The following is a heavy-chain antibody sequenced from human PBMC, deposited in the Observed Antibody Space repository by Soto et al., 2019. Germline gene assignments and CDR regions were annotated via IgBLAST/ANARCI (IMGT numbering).Heavy chain of an antibody. Sequence: AAVKVSCKASGYTFTGYYMHWVRQAPGQGLEWMGWINPNSGGTNYAQKFQGRVTMTRDTSISTAYMELSRLRSDDTAVYYCSRDTLVWQWLGPNWFDPWGQGTLVTVSS. J-gene: IGHJ5*02. CDR3: SRDTLVWQWLGPNWFDP. CDR1: GYTFTGYY. CDR2: INPNSGGT. V-gene: IGHV1-2*02. D-gene: IGHD6-19*01.